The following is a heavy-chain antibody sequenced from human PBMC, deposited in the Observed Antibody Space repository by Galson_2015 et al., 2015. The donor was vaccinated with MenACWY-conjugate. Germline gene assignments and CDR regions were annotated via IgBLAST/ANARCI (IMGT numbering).Heavy chain of an antibody. J-gene: IGHJ4*02. D-gene: IGHD6-13*01. CDR3: TTTEAADGHFFDY. CDR2: ISRSGTTI. Sequence: SLRLSCAASGFTFSSYDINWVRQAPGRGLEWVSYISRSGTTIYYADSVKGGSTISNDNAKNSLYLQMNSRRAEDTAFYYCTTTEAADGHFFDYSGQGTLVTVSS. V-gene: IGHV3-48*03. CDR1: GFTFSSYD.